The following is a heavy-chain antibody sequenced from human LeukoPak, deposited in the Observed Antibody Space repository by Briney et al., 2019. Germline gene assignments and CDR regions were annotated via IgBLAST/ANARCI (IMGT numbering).Heavy chain of an antibody. Sequence: PSQTLSLTCTVSGGSISSGSYYWSWIRQPAGKGLEWIGRIYTSGSSNYNPSLKSRVTILVDTSKNQFSLKLSSVTAADTAACYCARDSDIVVVPAAMGTYYYYYMDVWGKGTTVTVSS. CDR3: ARDSDIVVVPAAMGTYYYYYMDV. V-gene: IGHV4-61*02. D-gene: IGHD2-2*01. CDR2: IYTSGSS. J-gene: IGHJ6*03. CDR1: GGSISSGSYY.